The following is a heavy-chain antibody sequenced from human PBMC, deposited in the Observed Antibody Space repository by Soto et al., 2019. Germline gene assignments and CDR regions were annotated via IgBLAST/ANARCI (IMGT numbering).Heavy chain of an antibody. CDR2: ISGSGGST. V-gene: IGHV3-23*01. CDR1: GFTFSSYA. CDR3: AKGLDCSGGSCYSWYYYYGMDV. D-gene: IGHD2-15*01. J-gene: IGHJ6*02. Sequence: VQLLESGGGLVQPGGSLRLSCAASGFTFSSYAMSWVRQAPGKGLEWVSAISGSGGSTYYADSVKGRFTISRDNSKNTLYLQMNSLRAEDTAVYYCAKGLDCSGGSCYSWYYYYGMDVWGQGTTVTVSS.